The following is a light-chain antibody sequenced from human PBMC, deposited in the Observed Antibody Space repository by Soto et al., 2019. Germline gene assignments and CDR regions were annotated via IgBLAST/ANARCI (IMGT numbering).Light chain of an antibody. Sequence: DIQMTQSPSTLSASVGDRVTLTCRASQSITSWLAWFQQKPGKARKVLIYDVSTLERGVPSRFSGSGSGTEFTLTITSLQTDDFATYYCQQYNRYPYTFGQGTKVDIK. V-gene: IGKV1-5*01. J-gene: IGKJ2*01. CDR2: DVS. CDR3: QQYNRYPYT. CDR1: QSITSW.